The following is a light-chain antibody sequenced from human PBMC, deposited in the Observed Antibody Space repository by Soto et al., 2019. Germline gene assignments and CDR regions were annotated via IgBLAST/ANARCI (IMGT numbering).Light chain of an antibody. CDR3: SSYTSSSTQVV. CDR1: SSDVGGYNY. J-gene: IGLJ2*01. CDR2: EVS. V-gene: IGLV2-14*01. Sequence: QSALTQPASVSGSPGQSITISCTGTSSDVGGYNYVSWYQQHPGKAPKLMIYEVSNRPSGVSNRFSGSKSGNTASLTISGLQAEDEADYYCSSYTSSSTQVVFGGGTK.